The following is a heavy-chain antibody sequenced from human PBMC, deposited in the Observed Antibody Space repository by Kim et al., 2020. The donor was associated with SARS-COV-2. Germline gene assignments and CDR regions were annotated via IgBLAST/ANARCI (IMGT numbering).Heavy chain of an antibody. V-gene: IGHV1-46*01. CDR2: T. J-gene: IGHJ4*02. Sequence: TSYAQKFQGRVTMTRDTSTSTVYMELSSLRSEDTAVYYCARDWVLRSLGYWGQGTLVTVSS. D-gene: IGHD1-26*01. CDR3: ARDWVLRSLGY.